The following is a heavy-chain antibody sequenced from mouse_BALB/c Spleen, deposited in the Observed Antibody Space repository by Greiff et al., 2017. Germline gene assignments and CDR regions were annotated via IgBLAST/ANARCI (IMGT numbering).Heavy chain of an antibody. CDR1: GYAFSSSW. Sequence: VQLQQSGPELVKPGASVKISCKASGYAFSSSWMNWVKQRPGQGLEWIGRIYPGDGDTNYNGKFKGKATLTADKSSSTAYMQLSSLTSVDSAVYYCAREVRQGFAYWGQGTLVTVSA. D-gene: IGHD2-14*01. V-gene: IGHV1-82*01. CDR3: AREVRQGFAY. CDR2: IYPGDGDT. J-gene: IGHJ3*01.